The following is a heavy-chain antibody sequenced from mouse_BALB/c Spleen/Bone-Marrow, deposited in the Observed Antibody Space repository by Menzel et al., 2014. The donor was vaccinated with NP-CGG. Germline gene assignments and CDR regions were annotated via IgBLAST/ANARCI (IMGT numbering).Heavy chain of an antibody. V-gene: IGHV5-17*02. CDR2: ISSDSGAI. J-gene: IGHJ2*01. CDR3: TRGGNWEDFDY. Sequence: EVQLVEPGGGLVQPGGSRKLSCAASGFTFSSFGMHWVRQAPEKGLEWIAYISSDSGAIFYADTVKGRFTISRDNPKNTLFLQMTSLRSEDTAIYFCTRGGNWEDFDYWGQGTTLTVSS. D-gene: IGHD4-1*01. CDR1: GFTFSSFG.